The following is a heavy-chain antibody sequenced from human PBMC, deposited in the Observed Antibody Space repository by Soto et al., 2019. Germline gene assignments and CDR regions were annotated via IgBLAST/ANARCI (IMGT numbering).Heavy chain of an antibody. Sequence: EVQLLESGGGLVQPGESLRLSCAASGFSFTTYVMGWVRQAPGMGLEWVSGISASGDSTFYAESVEGRFTISRDNSKNTLYLQRNSLRDDYKAIYHCAKVAWGGVHPSNIDYFDVWGQGNLVTVSS. V-gene: IGHV3-23*01. D-gene: IGHD5-12*01. J-gene: IGHJ4*02. CDR2: ISASGDST. CDR3: AKVAWGGVHPSNIDYFDV. CDR1: GFSFTTYV.